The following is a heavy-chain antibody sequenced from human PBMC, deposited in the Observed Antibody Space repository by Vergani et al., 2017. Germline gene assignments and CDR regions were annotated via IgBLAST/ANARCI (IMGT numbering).Heavy chain of an antibody. CDR2: ISSSSSYI. Sequence: EVQLVESGGGLVKPGGSLRLSCAASGFTFSSYSMNWVRQAPGKGLEWVSSISSSSSYIYYAVSVKGRFTISRDNAKNSLYLQMNSLRAEDTAVYYCARDLIGGSWYSGSDYWGQGTLVTVSS. V-gene: IGHV3-21*01. J-gene: IGHJ4*02. CDR1: GFTFSSYS. D-gene: IGHD6-13*01. CDR3: ARDLIGGSWYSGSDY.